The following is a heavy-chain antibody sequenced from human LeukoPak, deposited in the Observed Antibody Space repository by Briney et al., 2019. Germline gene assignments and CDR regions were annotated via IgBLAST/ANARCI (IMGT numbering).Heavy chain of an antibody. CDR2: IKQDGSEK. D-gene: IGHD6-13*01. CDR3: AREGIAAADYYYYYMDV. V-gene: IGHV3-7*01. CDR1: GFTFSSYW. Sequence: GGSLRLSCAASGFTFSSYWMSWVRQAPGKGLEWAANIKQDGSEKYYVDSVKGRFTISRDNAKNSLYLQMNSLRAEDTAVYYCAREGIAAADYYYYYMDVWGKGTTVTVSS. J-gene: IGHJ6*03.